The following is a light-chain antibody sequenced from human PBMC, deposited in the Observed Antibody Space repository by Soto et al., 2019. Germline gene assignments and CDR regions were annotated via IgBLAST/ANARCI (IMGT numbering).Light chain of an antibody. CDR1: QSISTY. CDR3: QQTHTTFT. Sequence: DIQMTQSPSSLSASVVDRVTITCRASQSISTYLNWYQQKPWKVPKLLIYAASSLQSGVPSRFSGSGSGTDFTLTISSLQPEDFATYYCQQTHTTFTFGGGTTVEIK. J-gene: IGKJ4*01. CDR2: AAS. V-gene: IGKV1-39*01.